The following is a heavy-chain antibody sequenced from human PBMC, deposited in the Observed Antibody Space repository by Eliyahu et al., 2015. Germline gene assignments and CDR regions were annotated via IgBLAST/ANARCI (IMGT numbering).Heavy chain of an antibody. Sequence: QLQLQESGPGLVKPSETLSLTCTVSGGSISSSSYYWGWIRQPPGKGLEWIGSIYYSGSTYYNPSFKSRVTISVDTSKNQFSLKLSSVTAADTAVYYCARVGFCSSTSCNLPYWYFDLWGRGTLVTVSS. CDR1: GGSISSSSYY. D-gene: IGHD2-2*01. J-gene: IGHJ2*01. CDR3: ARVGFCSSTSCNLPYWYFDL. CDR2: IYYSGST. V-gene: IGHV4-39*01.